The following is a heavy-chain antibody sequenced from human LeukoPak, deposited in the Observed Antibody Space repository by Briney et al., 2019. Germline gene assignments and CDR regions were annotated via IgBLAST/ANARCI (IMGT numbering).Heavy chain of an antibody. J-gene: IGHJ3*02. Sequence: SETLSLTCSVSGGAATSHYWNWIRQPPGKGLEWIGYIYHSGITTYNPSLGGRATISIGMSKTQVSLKLSAVTAADTAVYYCARAGEQWEAEVAAFEIWGQGTMVTVSA. V-gene: IGHV4-59*02. D-gene: IGHD1-26*01. CDR1: GGAATSHY. CDR2: IYHSGIT. CDR3: ARAGEQWEAEVAAFEI.